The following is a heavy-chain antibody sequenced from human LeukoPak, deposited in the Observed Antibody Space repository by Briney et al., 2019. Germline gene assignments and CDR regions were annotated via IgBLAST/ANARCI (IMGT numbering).Heavy chain of an antibody. CDR1: GFTFSNHG. J-gene: IGHJ4*02. Sequence: GGSLRLSCAASGFTFSNHGMNWVRQAPGKGLEWLSGVSPPGGGTYYADSVKGRFTISRDNAKNSLYLQMNSLRAEDTAVYYCARATGVLLWFGESPGIDYWGQGTLVTVSS. D-gene: IGHD3-10*01. CDR2: VSPPGGGT. CDR3: ARATGVLLWFGESPGIDY. V-gene: IGHV3-21*01.